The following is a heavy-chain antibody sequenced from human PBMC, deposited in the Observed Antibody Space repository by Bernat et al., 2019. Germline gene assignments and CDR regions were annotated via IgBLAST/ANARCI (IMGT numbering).Heavy chain of an antibody. Sequence: EVQLVESGGGLVKPGGSLRLSCAASGFTFSSYRMNWVRQAPGKGLEWVSYISSSSSYIYYADSVKGRFTISRDNAKNSLYLQMNSLRAEDTAVYYCERGGRGQLVQFDYWGQGTLVTVSS. V-gene: IGHV3-21*05. D-gene: IGHD6-13*01. CDR2: ISSSSSYI. J-gene: IGHJ4*02. CDR3: ERGGRGQLVQFDY. CDR1: GFTFSSYR.